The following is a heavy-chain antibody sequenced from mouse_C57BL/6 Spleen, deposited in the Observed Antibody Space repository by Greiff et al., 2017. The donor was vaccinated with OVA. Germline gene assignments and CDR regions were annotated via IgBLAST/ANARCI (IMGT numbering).Heavy chain of an antibody. D-gene: IGHD3-2*01. CDR2: IDPSDSVT. J-gene: IGHJ4*01. CDR3: ARYRTAPYALDY. CDR1: GYTFTSYW. Sequence: QVQLQQPGAELVRPGSSVKLSCKASGYTFTSYWLHWVKQRPIQGLEWIGNIDPSDSVTHYNQKFKDKATLTVDKSSSTAYMQLSSLTSEDSAVYYCARYRTAPYALDYWGQGTSVTVSS. V-gene: IGHV1-52*01.